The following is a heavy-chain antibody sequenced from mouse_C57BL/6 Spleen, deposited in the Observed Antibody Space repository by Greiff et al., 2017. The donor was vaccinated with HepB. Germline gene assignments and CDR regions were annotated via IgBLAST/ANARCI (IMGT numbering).Heavy chain of an antibody. J-gene: IGHJ4*01. Sequence: QVQLQQSGAELVKPGASVKISCKASGYAFSSYWMNWVKQRPGKGLEWIGQIYPGDGDTNYNGKFKGKATLTADKSSSTAYMQLSSLTSEDSAVYFCAREGLGRRYAMDYWGQGTSVTVSS. CDR3: AREGLGRRYAMDY. CDR2: IYPGDGDT. D-gene: IGHD4-1*01. CDR1: GYAFSSYW. V-gene: IGHV1-80*01.